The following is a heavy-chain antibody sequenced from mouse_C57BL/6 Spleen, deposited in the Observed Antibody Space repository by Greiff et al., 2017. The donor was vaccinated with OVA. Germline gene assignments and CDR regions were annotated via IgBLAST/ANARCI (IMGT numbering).Heavy chain of an antibody. CDR2: IWGGGST. J-gene: IGHJ3*01. CDR3: ARNRYGSSYGFAY. CDR1: GFSLTSYG. D-gene: IGHD1-1*01. Sequence: VQLQESGPGLVQPSQSLSITCTVSGFSLTSYGVHWVRQSPGKGLEWLGVIWGGGSTDYNAAFISRLGISKDNSKGQVFFKMNSLQADDTAIYYCARNRYGSSYGFAYWGQGTLVTVSA. V-gene: IGHV2-2*01.